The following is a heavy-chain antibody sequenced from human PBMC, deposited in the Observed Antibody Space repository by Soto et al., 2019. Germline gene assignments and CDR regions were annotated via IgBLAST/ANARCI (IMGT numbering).Heavy chain of an antibody. J-gene: IGHJ4*02. CDR1: GLTFRSYV. V-gene: IGHV3-33*05. CDR3: ARWGTTGGLDV. CDR2: TSYDGSNN. Sequence: QVQLVEPGGGVVQPGTSLRLSCVGSGLTFRSYVIHGVRQAPGKGLEWVALTSYDGSNNFYGDSVKGRFTISRHNSRNTVELQMDSLRFEDTALYYCARWGTTGGLDVWGQGTLVSVSS. D-gene: IGHD3-16*01.